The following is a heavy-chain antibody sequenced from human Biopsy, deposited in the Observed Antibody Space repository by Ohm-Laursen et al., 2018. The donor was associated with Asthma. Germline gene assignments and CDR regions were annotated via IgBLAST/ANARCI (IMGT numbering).Heavy chain of an antibody. V-gene: IGHV3-7*01. Sequence: SLRLSCGASGFTFGDYWMSWVRQVPGKGLEWVANIKHDGSEKNHVDSLKGRFTIPRDNAKNSLYLQMNSLRAEDTAVYYCARTFHFWSPYHAEHYQLWGQGTLVTVSS. J-gene: IGHJ1*01. CDR2: IKHDGSEK. CDR1: GFTFGDYW. CDR3: ARTFHFWSPYHAEHYQL. D-gene: IGHD3-3*02.